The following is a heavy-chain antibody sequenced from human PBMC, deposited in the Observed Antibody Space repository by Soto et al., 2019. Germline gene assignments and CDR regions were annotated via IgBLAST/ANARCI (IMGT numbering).Heavy chain of an antibody. Sequence: QVQLVQSGPQVKKPGALVKGSCRASGYTYSSYDITWLRQVPGQGLEWMGRISVYNHNTNYAQKLQGRVTLTTDASTITASMELRRLRSDDTAVYYCARVRTYYDILSGYFPDYWGRGTLVTVCS. CDR2: ISVYNHNT. J-gene: IGHJ4*02. CDR1: GYTYSSYD. D-gene: IGHD3-9*01. V-gene: IGHV1-18*01. CDR3: ARVRTYYDILSGYFPDY.